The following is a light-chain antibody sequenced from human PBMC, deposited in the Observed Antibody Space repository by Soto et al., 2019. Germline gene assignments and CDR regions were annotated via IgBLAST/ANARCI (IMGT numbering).Light chain of an antibody. V-gene: IGLV3-1*01. J-gene: IGLJ2*01. Sequence: SYELTQPPSVSVSPGQTANITCSGDKMDNKYVSWYQQKPGQSPVLIIYQDTFRPSGIPERFSGSNSGNAATLTISGSQAADEADYYCQTWDSDTVIFGGGTKLPVL. CDR1: KMDNKY. CDR2: QDT. CDR3: QTWDSDTVI.